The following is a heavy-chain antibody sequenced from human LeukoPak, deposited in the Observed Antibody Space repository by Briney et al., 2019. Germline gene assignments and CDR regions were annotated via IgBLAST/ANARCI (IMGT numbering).Heavy chain of an antibody. CDR3: ATHGGLDY. CDR1: GGTFSSYG. CDR2: IRYDGSNK. Sequence: SCKASGGTFSSYGMHWVRQAPGKGLEWVAFIRYDGSNKYYADSVKGRFTISRDNSKNTLYLQMNSLRAEDTAVYYCATHGGLDYWGQGTLVTVSS. V-gene: IGHV3-30*02. D-gene: IGHD4-23*01. J-gene: IGHJ4*02.